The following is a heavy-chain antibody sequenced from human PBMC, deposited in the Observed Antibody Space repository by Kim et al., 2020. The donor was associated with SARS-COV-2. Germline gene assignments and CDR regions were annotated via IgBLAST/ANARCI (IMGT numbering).Heavy chain of an antibody. J-gene: IGHJ4*02. CDR3: VKDGPGYTSGWYS. Sequence: GGSLRLSCAASGFTFSGFWMHWVRQAPGKGLVWVSRIRYDGSFTNYADSVKGRFTISRDNANNTLFLEMNSLRTEDTAVYYCVKDGPGYTSGWYSWGQGTLVTVSS. CDR2: IRYDGSFT. D-gene: IGHD6-19*01. V-gene: IGHV3-74*01. CDR1: GFTFSGFW.